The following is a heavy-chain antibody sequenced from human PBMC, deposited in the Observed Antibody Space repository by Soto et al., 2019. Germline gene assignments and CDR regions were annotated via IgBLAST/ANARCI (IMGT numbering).Heavy chain of an antibody. CDR1: GFTFSNAW. V-gene: IGHV3-15*01. Sequence: GGSLRLSCAASGFTFSNAWMSWVRQAPGKGLEWVGRIKSKTDGGTTDYAAPVKGRFTISRDDSKNTLYLQMNSLKTEDTAVDYCTTNLEGGSYYYYYYMDVWGKGTTVTVSS. D-gene: IGHD1-26*01. CDR2: IKSKTDGGTT. J-gene: IGHJ6*03. CDR3: TTNLEGGSYYYYYYMDV.